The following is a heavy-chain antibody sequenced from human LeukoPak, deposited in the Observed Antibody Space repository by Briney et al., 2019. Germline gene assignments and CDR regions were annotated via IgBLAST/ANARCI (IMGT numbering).Heavy chain of an antibody. J-gene: IGHJ4*02. CDR2: INPNSGNT. V-gene: IGHV1-8*02. D-gene: IGHD5-18*01. CDR3: ARGLARTSMVTRGGVRFDY. CDR1: GYTFTDYY. Sequence: ASVKVSCKASGYTFTDYYMHWVRQAPGQGLEWMGWINPNSGNTGYAQKFQGRVTMTRNTSISTANMELSSLRSEDTAVYYCARGLARTSMVTRGGVRFDYWGQGTLVTVSS.